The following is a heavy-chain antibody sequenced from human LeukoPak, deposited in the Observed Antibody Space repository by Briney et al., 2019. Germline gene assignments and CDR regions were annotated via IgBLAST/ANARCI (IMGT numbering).Heavy chain of an antibody. CDR2: IASSSTYI. CDR1: GFTFSSST. CDR3: ARAQAHSSGWYSDFDY. D-gene: IGHD6-19*01. V-gene: IGHV3-21*01. Sequence: GGSLRLSCAASGFTFSSSTMIWVRQAPGKGLEWVSSIASSSTYIYYADSVKGRFTISRDNAKNSLYLQMNSLRAEDTAVYYCARAQAHSSGWYSDFDYWGQGTLVTVSS. J-gene: IGHJ4*02.